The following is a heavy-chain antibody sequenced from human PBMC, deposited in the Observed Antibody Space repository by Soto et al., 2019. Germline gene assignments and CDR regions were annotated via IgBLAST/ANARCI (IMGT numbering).Heavy chain of an antibody. CDR2: IRSKANSYAT. CDR3: TRQITDGYSSGWYLGY. J-gene: IGHJ4*02. CDR1: GFTFSGSA. D-gene: IGHD6-19*01. V-gene: IGHV3-73*01. Sequence: GGSLRLSCAASGFTFSGSAMHWVRQASGKGLEWVGRIRSKANSYATAYAASVKGRFTISRDDSKNTAYLQMNSLKTEDTAVYYCTRQITDGYSSGWYLGYWGQGTLVTVSS.